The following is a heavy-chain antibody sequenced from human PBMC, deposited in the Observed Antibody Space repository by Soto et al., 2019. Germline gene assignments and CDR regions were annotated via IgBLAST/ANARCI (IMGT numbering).Heavy chain of an antibody. CDR1: GGSISGSYYY. V-gene: IGHV4-39*01. D-gene: IGHD2-2*01. J-gene: IGHJ5*02. CDR3: ARHGIVVEDWFDP. Sequence: SETLSLTCAVSGGSISGSYYYWGWLRQSPGKGPEWIGSVFYTGFTSYNPSLESRASVSVDTSKNQFSLKLSSVTAADTAVYYCARHGIVVEDWFDPWGQGTLVTVSS. CDR2: VFYTGFT.